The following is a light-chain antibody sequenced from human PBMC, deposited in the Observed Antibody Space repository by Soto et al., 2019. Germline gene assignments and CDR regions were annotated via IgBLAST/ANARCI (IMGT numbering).Light chain of an antibody. Sequence: ETMMAQSPATLSVSPGERATLSCRASQTVNSRLAWYQQKPGQAPRPLIYDASTRATGIPDRFRGSGSGTEFTLTISSLQSEDFAVYYCQRDNNWPPSFGQGTKVEIK. J-gene: IGKJ1*01. V-gene: IGKV3-15*01. CDR2: DAS. CDR3: QRDNNWPPS. CDR1: QTVNSR.